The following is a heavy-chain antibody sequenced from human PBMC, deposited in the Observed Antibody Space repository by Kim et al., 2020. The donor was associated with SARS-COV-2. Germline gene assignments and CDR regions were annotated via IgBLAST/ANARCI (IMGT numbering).Heavy chain of an antibody. J-gene: IGHJ4*02. Sequence: ASVKVSCKTSGYTFSSYGISWVRQAPGQGLEWMGWTSAHNGNRHYAQKFQDRVTMTIETFTSTAYMELRSLRSDDTAVYYCARFYGSGSYYRVPFDSWGQGTLVTVSS. CDR2: TSAHNGNR. CDR3: ARFYGSGSYYRVPFDS. CDR1: GYTFSSYG. V-gene: IGHV1-18*01. D-gene: IGHD3-10*01.